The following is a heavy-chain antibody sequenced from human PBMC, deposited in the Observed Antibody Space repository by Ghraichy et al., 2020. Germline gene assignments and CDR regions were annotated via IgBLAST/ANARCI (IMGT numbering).Heavy chain of an antibody. CDR1: GGSISSGDYY. D-gene: IGHD3-22*01. V-gene: IGHV4-30-4*01. CDR3: ARDYYYDSSGNPPAFDI. Sequence: SETLSLTCTVSGGSISSGDYYWSWIRQPPGKGLEWIGYIYYSGSTYYNPSLKSRVTISVDTSKNQFSLKLSSVTAVDTAVYYCARDYYYDSSGNPPAFDIWGQGTMVTVSS. J-gene: IGHJ3*02. CDR2: IYYSGST.